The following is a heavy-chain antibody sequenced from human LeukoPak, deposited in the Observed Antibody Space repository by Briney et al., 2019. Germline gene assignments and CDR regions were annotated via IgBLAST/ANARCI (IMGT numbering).Heavy chain of an antibody. V-gene: IGHV4-34*01. J-gene: IGHJ5*02. Sequence: PSETLSLTCAVYGGSFSGYYWSWIRQPPGKGLEWIGEINHSGSTNYNPSLKSRVTISVDTSKNQFSLKLSSVTAADTAVYYCARSHWGPFGSRIANWFGPWGQGTLVTVSS. CDR3: ARSHWGPFGSRIANWFGP. CDR1: GGSFSGYY. D-gene: IGHD7-27*01. CDR2: INHSGST.